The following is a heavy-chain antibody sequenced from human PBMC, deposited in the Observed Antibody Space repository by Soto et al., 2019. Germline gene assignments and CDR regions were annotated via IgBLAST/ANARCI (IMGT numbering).Heavy chain of an antibody. Sequence: GGSLRLSYAAAGFTFRNYAMNWVRQAQGKGLELVSSISSNGGSAYYADSVKGRFTISRDNSKNTLYLQMNSLRADDTAVYYCARGYCSAVGCYVHYYYGFDVWGQGTTVTVSS. V-gene: IGHV3-23*01. CDR2: ISSNGGSA. J-gene: IGHJ6*02. CDR3: ARGYCSAVGCYVHYYYGFDV. CDR1: GFTFRNYA. D-gene: IGHD2-15*01.